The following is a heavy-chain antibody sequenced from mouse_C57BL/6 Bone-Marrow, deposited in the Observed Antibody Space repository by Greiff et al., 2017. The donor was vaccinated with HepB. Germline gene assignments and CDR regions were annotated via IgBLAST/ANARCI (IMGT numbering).Heavy chain of an antibody. CDR3: ARTGYYGSSWFAY. Sequence: EVQLQESGPELVKPGASVKMSCKASGYTFTDYNIHWVKQSHGKSLEWIGYINPNNGGTSYNQKFKGKATLTVNKSSSTAYMELRSLTSEDSAVYYCARTGYYGSSWFAYWGQGTLVTVSA. D-gene: IGHD1-1*01. CDR2: INPNNGGT. J-gene: IGHJ3*01. CDR1: GYTFTDYN. V-gene: IGHV1-22*01.